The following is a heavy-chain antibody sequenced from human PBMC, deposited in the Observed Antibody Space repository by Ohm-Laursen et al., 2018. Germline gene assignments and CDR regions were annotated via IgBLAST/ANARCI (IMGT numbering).Heavy chain of an antibody. CDR2: ISYDGSNK. J-gene: IGHJ6*02. V-gene: IGHV3-30*18. CDR3: AKGYYDSSGYYFQYYYYGMDV. Sequence: SLRLSCAASGFTFSSYGMHWVRQAPGKGLEWAAVISYDGSNKYYADSVKGRFTISRDNSKNTLYLQMNSLRAEDTAVYYCAKGYYDSSGYYFQYYYYGMDVWGQGTTVTVSS. D-gene: IGHD3-22*01. CDR1: GFTFSSYG.